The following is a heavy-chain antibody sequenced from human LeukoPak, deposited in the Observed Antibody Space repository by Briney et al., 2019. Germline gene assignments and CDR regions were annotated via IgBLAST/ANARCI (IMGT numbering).Heavy chain of an antibody. CDR3: ASSLSSGWGPVDDY. V-gene: IGHV3-48*03. D-gene: IGHD6-19*01. CDR2: INPGGSNR. Sequence: GGSLRLSCAASGITFSNYEMNWVRQAPGKGLEWVSYINPGGSNRFYAGSVRGRFVIYRDDAKKSVYLQMNSLRAEDTAVYYCASSLSSGWGPVDDYWGQGIMVTVSS. CDR1: GITFSNYE. J-gene: IGHJ4*02.